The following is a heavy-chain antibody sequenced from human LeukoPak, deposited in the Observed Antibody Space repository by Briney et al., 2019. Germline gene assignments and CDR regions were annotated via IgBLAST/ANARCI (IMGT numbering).Heavy chain of an antibody. CDR3: ARPTPEGDTDAFDI. Sequence: PSETLSLTCSVSGGSLSSSSYYWGWIRQPPGRGLEWIGNIYETGSTNYNPSLKSRVTISVDTSKNQFSLKLSSVTAADTAVYYCARPTPEGDTDAFDIWGQGTMVTVSS. CDR1: GGSLSSSSYY. V-gene: IGHV4-39*01. D-gene: IGHD3-16*01. J-gene: IGHJ3*02. CDR2: IYETGST.